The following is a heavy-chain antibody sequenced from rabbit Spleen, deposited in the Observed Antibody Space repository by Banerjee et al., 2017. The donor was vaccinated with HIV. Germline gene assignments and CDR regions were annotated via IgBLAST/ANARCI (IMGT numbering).Heavy chain of an antibody. Sequence: QSLEESGGGLVKPGASLTLTCAASGFSFSSSYDMCWVRQAPGKGLEWIGCIDTGSSGGTWYASWAKGRFTISKASSTTVTLQMTSLTAADTATYFCARNYVNVFDPWGPGTLVTVS. CDR1: GFSFSSSYD. J-gene: IGHJ2*01. D-gene: IGHD1-1*01. V-gene: IGHV1S40*01. CDR3: ARNYVNVFDP. CDR2: IDTGSSGGT.